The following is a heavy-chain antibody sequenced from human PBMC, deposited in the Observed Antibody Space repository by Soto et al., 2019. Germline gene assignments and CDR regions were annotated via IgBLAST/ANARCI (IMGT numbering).Heavy chain of an antibody. Sequence: SVKVSCKASGGTFSSYAISWVRQAPGQGLEWMGGIIPIFGTANYAQKFQGRVTITADKSTSTAYMELSSLRSEDTAVYYCARVGDSSVWYRGYYYYGMDVWGQGTTVTVSS. CDR1: GGTFSSYA. CDR2: IIPIFGTA. CDR3: ARVGDSSVWYRGYYYYGMDV. J-gene: IGHJ6*02. V-gene: IGHV1-69*06. D-gene: IGHD6-19*01.